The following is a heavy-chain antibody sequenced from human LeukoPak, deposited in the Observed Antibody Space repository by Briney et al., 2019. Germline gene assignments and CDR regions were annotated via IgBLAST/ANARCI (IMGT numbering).Heavy chain of an antibody. J-gene: IGHJ4*02. CDR2: IYYSGST. D-gene: IGHD3-10*01. CDR1: GGSISSSSYY. CDR3: ARGSGGIGYFDY. V-gene: IGHV4-39*01. Sequence: SDTLSLTCTVSGGSISSSSYYWGWIRQPPGKGLEWIGSIYYSGSTYYNPSLNSRATISVDTSKNQFSLKLSSVTAADTAVYYCARGSGGIGYFDYWGQGTLVTVSS.